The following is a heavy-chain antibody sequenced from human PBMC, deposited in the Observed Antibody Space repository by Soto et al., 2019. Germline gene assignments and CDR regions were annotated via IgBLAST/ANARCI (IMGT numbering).Heavy chain of an antibody. D-gene: IGHD2-15*01. Sequence: SVKVSCKASGYTFTSYYMHWVRQAPGQGLEWMGIINPSGGSTSYAQKFQGRVTMTRDTSTSTVYMELSSLRSEDTAVYYCARDGGVCSGGSCYPSYYFDYWGQGTLVTVSS. CDR1: GYTFTSYY. V-gene: IGHV1-46*01. CDR2: INPSGGST. J-gene: IGHJ4*02. CDR3: ARDGGVCSGGSCYPSYYFDY.